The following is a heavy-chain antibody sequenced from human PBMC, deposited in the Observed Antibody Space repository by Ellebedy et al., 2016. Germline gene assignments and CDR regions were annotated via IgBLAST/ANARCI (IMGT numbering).Heavy chain of an antibody. J-gene: IGHJ4*02. CDR2: IYYSGST. CDR3: AKDFRGAVKPAVFDY. D-gene: IGHD3-10*01. Sequence: SETLSLXCTVSGGSISSYYWSWIRQPPGKGLEWIGYIYYSGSTNYNPSLKSRVTISVDTSKNQFSLKLSSVTAADTAVYYCAKDFRGAVKPAVFDYWGQGTLVTVSS. V-gene: IGHV4-59*01. CDR1: GGSISSYY.